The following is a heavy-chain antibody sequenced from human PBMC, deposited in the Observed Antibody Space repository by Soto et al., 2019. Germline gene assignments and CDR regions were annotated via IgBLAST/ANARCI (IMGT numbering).Heavy chain of an antibody. CDR2: IIPILGIA. Sequence: QVQLVQSGAEVKKPGSSVKVSCKASGGTFSSYTISWVRQAAGQGLEWMGRIIPILGIANYAQKFQGRVTITADKSTSTAYMELSSLRSEDTAVYYCARREYYDSSGYDYYYGMDVWGQGTTVTVSS. V-gene: IGHV1-69*02. D-gene: IGHD3-22*01. CDR3: ARREYYDSSGYDYYYGMDV. J-gene: IGHJ6*02. CDR1: GGTFSSYT.